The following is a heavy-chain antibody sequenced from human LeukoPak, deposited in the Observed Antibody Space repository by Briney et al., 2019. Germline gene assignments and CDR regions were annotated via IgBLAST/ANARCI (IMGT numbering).Heavy chain of an antibody. D-gene: IGHD1-26*01. CDR1: GFTFSSYA. CDR3: AKDIQWELSLGGWFDP. J-gene: IGHJ5*02. Sequence: GGSLRLSCAASGFTFSSYAMSWVRQAPGKGLEWVSGISWNSGSIGYADSVKGRFTISRDNAKNSLYLQMNSLRAEDTALYYCAKDIQWELSLGGWFDPWGQGTLVTVSS. CDR2: ISWNSGSI. V-gene: IGHV3-9*01.